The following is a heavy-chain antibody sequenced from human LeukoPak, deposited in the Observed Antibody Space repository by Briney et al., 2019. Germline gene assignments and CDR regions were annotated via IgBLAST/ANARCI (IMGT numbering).Heavy chain of an antibody. Sequence: GGSLRLSCAASGFNFSSYEMNWVRQAPGKGLEWVSYISSSGSTIYYADSVKGRFTISRDNAKNSLYLQMNSLRAEDTAVYYCARSRYDSSGYYYWWDYWGQGSLVTVSS. CDR3: ARSRYDSSGYYYWWDY. V-gene: IGHV3-48*03. CDR2: ISSSGSTI. D-gene: IGHD3-22*01. J-gene: IGHJ4*02. CDR1: GFNFSSYE.